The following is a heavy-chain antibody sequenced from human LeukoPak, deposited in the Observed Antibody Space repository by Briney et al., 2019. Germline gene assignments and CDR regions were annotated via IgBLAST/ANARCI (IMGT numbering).Heavy chain of an antibody. CDR3: ARDLYGYNWFDP. CDR2: INWNGGST. V-gene: IGHV3-20*04. CDR1: GSTFDDYG. D-gene: IGHD3-10*01. J-gene: IGHJ5*02. Sequence: PGGSLRLSRAASGSTFDDYGMSWVRQAPGKGLEWVSGINWNGGSTGYADSVKGRFTISRDNAKNSLYLQMNSLRAEDTALYYCARDLYGYNWFDPWGQGTLVTVSS.